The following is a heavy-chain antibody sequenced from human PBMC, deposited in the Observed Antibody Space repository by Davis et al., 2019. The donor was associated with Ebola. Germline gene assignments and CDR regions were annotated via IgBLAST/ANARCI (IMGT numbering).Heavy chain of an antibody. CDR3: ARDPGGGHSPQGYYYMDV. J-gene: IGHJ6*03. V-gene: IGHV1-69*13. CDR1: GYTFTGYY. Sequence: SVKVSCKASGYTFTGYYMHWVRQAPGQGLEWMGGIIPIFGTANYAQKFQGRVTITADESTSTAYMELSSLRSEDTAVYYCARDPGGGHSPQGYYYMDVWGKGTTVTVSS. D-gene: IGHD3-16*01. CDR2: IIPIFGTA.